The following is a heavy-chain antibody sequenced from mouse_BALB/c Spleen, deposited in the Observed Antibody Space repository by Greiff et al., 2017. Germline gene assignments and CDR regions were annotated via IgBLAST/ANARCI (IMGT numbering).Heavy chain of an antibody. J-gene: IGHJ3*01. Sequence: EVQLQQSGAELVKPGASVKLSCTASGFNIKDTYMHWVKQRPEQGLEWIGRIDPANGNTKYDPKFQGKATITADTSSNTAYLQLSSLTSEDTAVYYCAGGYTFAYWGQGTLVTVSA. D-gene: IGHD2-2*01. CDR1: GFNIKDTY. CDR2: IDPANGNT. V-gene: IGHV14-3*02. CDR3: AGGYTFAY.